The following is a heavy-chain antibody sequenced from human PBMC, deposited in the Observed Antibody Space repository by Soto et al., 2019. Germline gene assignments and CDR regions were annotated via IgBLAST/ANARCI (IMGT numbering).Heavy chain of an antibody. CDR2: ISYDGSNK. CDR1: GFTFSSYA. Sequence: GGSLRLSCAASGFTFSSYAMHWVRQAPGKGLEWVAVISYDGSNKYYADSVKGRFTISRDNSKNTLYLQMNSLRAEDTAVYYCAMDIVAGYYYYGMDVWGQGTTVTVSS. V-gene: IGHV3-30-3*01. J-gene: IGHJ6*02. D-gene: IGHD5-12*01. CDR3: AMDIVAGYYYYGMDV.